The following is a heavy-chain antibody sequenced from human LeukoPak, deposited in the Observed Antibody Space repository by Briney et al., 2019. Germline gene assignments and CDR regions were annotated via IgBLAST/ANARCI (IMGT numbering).Heavy chain of an antibody. CDR2: ISGSGGST. CDR1: EFTFSSYA. D-gene: IGHD6-6*01. Sequence: PGGSLRLSCAASEFTFSSYAMSWVRQAPGKGLEWVSAISGSGGSTYYADSVKGRFTISRDNSKNTLYLQMNSLRAEDTAVYYCAKVKALDSSFDAFDIWGQGTMVTVSS. CDR3: AKVKALDSSFDAFDI. J-gene: IGHJ3*02. V-gene: IGHV3-23*01.